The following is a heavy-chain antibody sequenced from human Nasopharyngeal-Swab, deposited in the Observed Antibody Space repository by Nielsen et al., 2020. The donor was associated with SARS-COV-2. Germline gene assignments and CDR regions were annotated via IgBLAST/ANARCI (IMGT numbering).Heavy chain of an antibody. V-gene: IGHV4-30-2*03. CDR3: ARQQWRVYFDY. D-gene: IGHD6-19*01. J-gene: IGHJ4*02. Sequence: SETLSLTCAASGGSISSGGYSWSWIRQPPGKGLEWIGYMDHSGSTYYHPSLKSRVTISVDTSKNQFSLMLSSVTAADTAVYYCARQQWRVYFDYWGQGTLVTVSS. CDR2: MDHSGST. CDR1: GGSISSGGYS.